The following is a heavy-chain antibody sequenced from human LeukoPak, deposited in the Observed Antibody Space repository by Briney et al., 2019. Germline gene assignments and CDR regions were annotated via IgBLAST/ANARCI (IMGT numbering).Heavy chain of an antibody. CDR1: GFTFSSYW. Sequence: GGSLRLSCAASGFTFSSYWMHWVRQTPGKGLVWLSRIIGDGSSTNYAESVKGRFTTSRDNAKNTVYLQMNSLRDEDTAVYYCLRGGGSGSYGYFQHWGQGTLVTVSS. CDR2: IIGDGSST. CDR3: LRGGGSGSYGYFQH. V-gene: IGHV3-74*01. J-gene: IGHJ1*01. D-gene: IGHD3-10*01.